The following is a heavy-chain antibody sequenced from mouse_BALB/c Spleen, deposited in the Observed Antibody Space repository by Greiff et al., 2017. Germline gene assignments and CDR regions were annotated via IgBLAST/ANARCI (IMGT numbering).Heavy chain of an antibody. Sequence: EVQLQQSGAELVRPGALVKLSCKASGFNIKDYYMHWVKQRPEQGLEWIGWIDPENGNTIYDPKFQGKASITADTSSNTAYLQLSSLTSEDTAVYYCARSGYGNYFAYWGQGTLVTVSA. J-gene: IGHJ3*01. V-gene: IGHV14-1*02. CDR1: GFNIKDYY. CDR3: ARSGYGNYFAY. CDR2: IDPENGNT. D-gene: IGHD2-1*01.